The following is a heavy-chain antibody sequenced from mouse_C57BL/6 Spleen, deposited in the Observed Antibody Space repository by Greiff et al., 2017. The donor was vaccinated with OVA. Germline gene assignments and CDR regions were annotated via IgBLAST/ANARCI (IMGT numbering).Heavy chain of an antibody. V-gene: IGHV1-82*01. J-gene: IGHJ2*01. CDR3: ARSYYYGSSYYVPDY. CDR1: GYAFSSSW. D-gene: IGHD1-1*01. Sequence: VQLQQSGPELVKPGASVKISCKASGYAFSSSWMNWVKQRPGKSLEWIGRIYPGDGDTNYNGKFKGKATLTADKSSSTAYMQLSSLTSEDSAVYFCARSYYYGSSYYVPDYWGQGTTLTVSS. CDR2: IYPGDGDT.